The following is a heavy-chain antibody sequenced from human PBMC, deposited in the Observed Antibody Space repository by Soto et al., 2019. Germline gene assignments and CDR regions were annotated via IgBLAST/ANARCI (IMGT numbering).Heavy chain of an antibody. CDR1: GFTFSSYA. V-gene: IGHV3-30-3*01. CDR3: AREVVGASFDAFDI. D-gene: IGHD1-26*01. J-gene: IGHJ3*02. CDR2: ISYDGSNK. Sequence: GGSQRLSCAVSGFTFSSYAMHRVLQATGKGLEWVAVISYDGSNKYYADSVKGRFTISRDNSKNTLYLQMNSLRAEDTVVYYCAREVVGASFDAFDIWGQGTMVTVSS.